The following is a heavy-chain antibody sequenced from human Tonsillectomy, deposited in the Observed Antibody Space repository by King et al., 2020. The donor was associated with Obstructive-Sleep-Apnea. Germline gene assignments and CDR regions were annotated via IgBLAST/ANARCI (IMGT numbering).Heavy chain of an antibody. CDR2: IYSGGST. CDR3: AREVAYYYDSPFDY. J-gene: IGHJ4*02. V-gene: IGHV3-66*01. D-gene: IGHD3-22*01. Sequence: VQLVESGGGLVQPGGSLRLSCAASGFTVSSNYMSWVRQAPGKGLEWVAVIYSGGSTFYADSLKGRFTISRDNSKNTLYLQMNSLRAEDTAVYYCAREVAYYYDSPFDYWGQGSLVTVAS. CDR1: GFTVSSNY.